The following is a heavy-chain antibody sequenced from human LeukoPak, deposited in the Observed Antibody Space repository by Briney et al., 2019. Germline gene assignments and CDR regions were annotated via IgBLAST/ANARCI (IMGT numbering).Heavy chain of an antibody. D-gene: IGHD3-3*01. CDR1: GFSLSTRGVG. J-gene: IGHJ5*02. V-gene: IGHV2-5*01. CDR2: ISWNEDK. CDR3: AQGRGGDFWSGYYSLYNWFHP. Sequence: KWSGPTLLNPTQTLTLTCTFSGFSLSTRGVGVGWVRQPPRKALEGLALISWNEDKRYISSLKSRLNISKDTYKNQVVLTMTNMDPVDTATYYCAQGRGGDFWSGYYSLYNWFHPWGQGSLVTVSS.